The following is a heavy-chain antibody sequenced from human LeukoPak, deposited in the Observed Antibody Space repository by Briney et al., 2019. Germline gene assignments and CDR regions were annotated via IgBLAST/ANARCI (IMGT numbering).Heavy chain of an antibody. J-gene: IGHJ4*02. CDR3: ATRLLWFGELLDNY. CDR1: GYTFTSYG. D-gene: IGHD3-10*01. Sequence: GASVKVSCKTSGYTFTSYGISWVRQAPGQGLEWMGWITTYNGNTNYAQKLQGRVTMTTDTSTSTAYMELRSLRSDDTAVYYCATRLLWFGELLDNYWGQGTLVTVSS. V-gene: IGHV1-18*01. CDR2: ITTYNGNT.